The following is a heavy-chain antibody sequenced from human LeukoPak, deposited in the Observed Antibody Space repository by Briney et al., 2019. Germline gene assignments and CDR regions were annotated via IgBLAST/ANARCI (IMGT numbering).Heavy chain of an antibody. Sequence: SGTLSLTCAVSGGSISSSNWWSWVRQPPGKGLEWIGEIYHSGSTNYNPSLKSRVTISVDKSKNQFSLKLSSVTAADTAVYYCARDSPNYYDSSGSVFDYWGQGTLVTVSS. V-gene: IGHV4-4*02. J-gene: IGHJ4*02. D-gene: IGHD3-22*01. CDR2: IYHSGST. CDR1: GGSISSSNW. CDR3: ARDSPNYYDSSGSVFDY.